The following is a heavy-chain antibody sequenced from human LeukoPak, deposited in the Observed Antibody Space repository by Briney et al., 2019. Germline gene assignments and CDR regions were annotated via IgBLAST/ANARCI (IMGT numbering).Heavy chain of an antibody. J-gene: IGHJ4*02. Sequence: TGGSLRLSCAASGFTFSSYAMSWVRQAPGKGLEWVSGISSSGGSTYYADSVKGRFTISRDNSKSTLFLQMNSLRAEDTAVYYCAKNLNPFDSWGQGILVTVSS. V-gene: IGHV3-23*01. CDR2: ISSSGGST. CDR3: AKNLNPFDS. CDR1: GFTFSSYA.